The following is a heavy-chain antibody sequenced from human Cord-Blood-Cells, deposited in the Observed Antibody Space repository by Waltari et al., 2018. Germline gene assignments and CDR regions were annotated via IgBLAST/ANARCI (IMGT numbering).Heavy chain of an antibody. V-gene: IGHV3-23*01. CDR3: AKVPDYGDYEKGAFDI. CDR1: GFTFSSYA. J-gene: IGHJ3*02. Sequence: EVQLLESGGGLVQPGGSLRLSCAASGFTFSSYAMSWVRQAPGKGLEWVSAISGSGGSTYYADSVKDRFTISRDNSKNTLYLQMNSLRAEDTAVYYCAKVPDYGDYEKGAFDIWGQGTMVTVSS. CDR2: ISGSGGST. D-gene: IGHD4-17*01.